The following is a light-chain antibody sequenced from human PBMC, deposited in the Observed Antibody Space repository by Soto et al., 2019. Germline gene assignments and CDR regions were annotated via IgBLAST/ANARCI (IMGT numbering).Light chain of an antibody. CDR3: SSFTSSSTLL. V-gene: IGLV2-14*01. CDR1: SSDVGGYDY. Sequence: QSVLTQAASVSGSPGQSITISCTGTSSDVGGYDYVSWYQQHPGKAPKLMIYEVSNRPSGVSYLFSGSKSGNTASLTISGLQAEDEADYYCSSFTSSSTLLFGGGTKLTVL. J-gene: IGLJ2*01. CDR2: EVS.